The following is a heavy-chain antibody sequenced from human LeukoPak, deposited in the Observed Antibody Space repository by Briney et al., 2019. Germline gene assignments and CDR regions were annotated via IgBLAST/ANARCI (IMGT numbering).Heavy chain of an antibody. CDR2: IIPILGIA. J-gene: IGHJ6*03. CDR3: ARVSWYYYDSSGSALLYYYMDV. Sequence: SVKVSCKASGGTFSSYTISWVRQAPGQGLEWMGRIIPILGIANYAQKFQGRVTITADKPTSTAYMELSSLRSEDTAVYYCARVSWYYYDSSGSALLYYYMDVWGKGTTVTVSS. D-gene: IGHD3-22*01. V-gene: IGHV1-69*02. CDR1: GGTFSSYT.